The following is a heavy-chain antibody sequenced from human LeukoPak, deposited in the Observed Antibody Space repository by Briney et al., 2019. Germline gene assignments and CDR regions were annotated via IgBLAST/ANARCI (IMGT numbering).Heavy chain of an antibody. CDR2: ISGSGSST. CDR1: GFTFSSYA. J-gene: IGHJ4*02. V-gene: IGHV3-23*01. D-gene: IGHD1-26*01. CDR3: ARGVLGATVWVDY. Sequence: PGGSLILSCAASGFTFSSYAMSWVRQAPGKGLEWVSAISGSGSSTSYADSVKGRFTISRDNAKNTLYLQMNSLRGEDTAVYYCARGVLGATVWVDYWGQGTLVTVSS.